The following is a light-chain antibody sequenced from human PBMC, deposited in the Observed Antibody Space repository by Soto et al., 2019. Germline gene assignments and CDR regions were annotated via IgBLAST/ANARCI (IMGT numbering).Light chain of an antibody. J-gene: IGKJ4*01. CDR1: QSVSNNY. CDR3: QHYGSSPLT. CDR2: GAS. Sequence: EIVLTQSPGTLSLSPGERATLSCRASQSVSNNYLAWYQQKPGQAPRLLISGASTRATGIPDRFSGSGSGADFTLTISTLEPEDFAVYYCQHYGSSPLTFGGGTKVEIK. V-gene: IGKV3-20*01.